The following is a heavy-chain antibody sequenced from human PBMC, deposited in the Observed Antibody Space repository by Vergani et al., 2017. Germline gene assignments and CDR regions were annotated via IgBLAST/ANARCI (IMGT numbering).Heavy chain of an antibody. CDR1: GFTFSSYS. J-gene: IGHJ4*02. CDR2: ISSSSSYI. V-gene: IGHV3-21*04. CDR3: AKVSGSSPTAYYFDY. Sequence: EVQLVESGGGLVKPGGSLRLSCAASGFTFSSYSMNWVRQAPGKGLEWVSSISSSSSYIYYADSVKGRFTISRDNAKNSLYLQMNSLRAEDTALYYCAKVSGSSPTAYYFDYWGQGTVVTVSS. D-gene: IGHD1-26*01.